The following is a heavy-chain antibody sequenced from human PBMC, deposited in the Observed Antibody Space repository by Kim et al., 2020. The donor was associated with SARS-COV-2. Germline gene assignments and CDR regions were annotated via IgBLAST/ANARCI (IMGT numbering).Heavy chain of an antibody. V-gene: IGHV3-23*01. CDR3: AKDEDEGDYASYYYGMDV. CDR2: ISGSGGST. D-gene: IGHD4-17*01. Sequence: GGSLRLSCAASGFTFSSYAMSWVRQAPGKGLEWVSAISGSGGSTYYADSVKGRFTISRDNSKNTLYLQMNSLRAEDTAVYYCAKDEDEGDYASYYYGMDVWGQGTTVTVSS. J-gene: IGHJ6*02. CDR1: GFTFSSYA.